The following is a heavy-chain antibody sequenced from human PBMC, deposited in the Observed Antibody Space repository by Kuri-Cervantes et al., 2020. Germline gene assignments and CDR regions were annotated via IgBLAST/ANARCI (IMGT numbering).Heavy chain of an antibody. Sequence: GESLKISCVGSGFTFSPYSLNWVRQAPGKGPEWVSCISPRSDYISYVDSVKGRFTISRDNAKSSLFLQMNSLRAEDTAIYYCARETGDQAFDIWGQGTMVTVSS. J-gene: IGHJ3*02. D-gene: IGHD2-21*01. V-gene: IGHV3-21*01. CDR2: ISPRSDYI. CDR1: GFTFSPYS. CDR3: ARETGDQAFDI.